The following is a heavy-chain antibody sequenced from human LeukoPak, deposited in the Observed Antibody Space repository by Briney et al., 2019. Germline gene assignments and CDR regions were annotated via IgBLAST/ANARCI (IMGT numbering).Heavy chain of an antibody. J-gene: IGHJ3*02. CDR2: ISAYNANT. CDR1: GYTFTSYG. CDR3: AKDLWPTYYYGSGRGGQGPSGTFDI. V-gene: IGHV1-18*01. Sequence: ASVKVSCKASGYTFTSYGISWVRQAPGQGLEWMGWISAYNANTNYAQKLQGRVTMTTDTSTSTAYMELRSLRSDDTAVYYCAKDLWPTYYYGSGRGGQGPSGTFDIWGQGTMVTVSS. D-gene: IGHD3-10*01.